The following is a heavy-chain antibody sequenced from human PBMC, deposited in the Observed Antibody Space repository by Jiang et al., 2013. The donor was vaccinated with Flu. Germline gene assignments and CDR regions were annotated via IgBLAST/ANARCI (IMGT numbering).Heavy chain of an antibody. V-gene: IGHV5-10-1*01. D-gene: IGHD3-22*01. CDR2: IDPSDSYT. J-gene: IGHJ3*02. CDR3: ARHIAREGYYDSSGSSRRLRNDQVIVGAFDI. CDR1: FTSYW. Sequence: FTSYWISWVRQMPGKGLEWMGRIDPSDSYTNYGPSFQGHVTISADKSISTAYLQWSSLKASDTAMYYCARHIAREGYYDSSGSSRRLRNDQVIVGAFDIWGQGTMVTVSS.